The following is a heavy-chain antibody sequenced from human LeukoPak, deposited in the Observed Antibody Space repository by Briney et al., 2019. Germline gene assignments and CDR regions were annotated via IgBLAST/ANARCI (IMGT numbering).Heavy chain of an antibody. CDR2: ISSSSSYI. CDR1: GFTFSSYS. V-gene: IGHV3-21*01. Sequence: GGSLRLSCAASGFTFSSYSMNWVRQAPGKGLEWVSSISSSSSYIYYADSVKGRFTISRDNAKNSLYLQMNSLRAEDTAVYYCAREGYDYGDYGGPLPQGYFDLWGRGTLVTVSS. J-gene: IGHJ2*01. D-gene: IGHD4-17*01. CDR3: AREGYDYGDYGGPLPQGYFDL.